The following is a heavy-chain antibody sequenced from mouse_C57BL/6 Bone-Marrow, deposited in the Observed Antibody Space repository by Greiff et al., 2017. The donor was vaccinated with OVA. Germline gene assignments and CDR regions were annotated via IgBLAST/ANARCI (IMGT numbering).Heavy chain of an antibody. CDR1: GYSITSGYY. CDR2: ISYDGSN. V-gene: IGHV3-6*01. D-gene: IGHD3-3*01. CDR3: ARGDLDY. Sequence: DVQLQESGPGLVKPSQSLSLTCSVTGYSITSGYYWNWIRQFPGNKLEWMGYISYDGSNNYNPSLKNRISITRDTSKNQFFLKLNSVTTEDTATYYCARGDLDYWGQGTSVTVSS. J-gene: IGHJ4*01.